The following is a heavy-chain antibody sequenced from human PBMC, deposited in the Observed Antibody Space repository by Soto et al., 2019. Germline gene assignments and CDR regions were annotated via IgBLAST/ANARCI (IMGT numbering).Heavy chain of an antibody. CDR2: ISSNGGST. D-gene: IGHD3-22*01. J-gene: IGHJ5*02. V-gene: IGHV3-64D*08. CDR3: VKDSNYYDSSGYSWFDP. CDR1: GFTFSSYA. Sequence: GGSVRLSCSASGFTFSSYAMHWVRQAPGKGLEYVSAISSNGGSTYYADSVKGRFTISRDNSKNTLYLQMSSLRAEDTAVYYCVKDSNYYDSSGYSWFDPWGQGTLVTVSS.